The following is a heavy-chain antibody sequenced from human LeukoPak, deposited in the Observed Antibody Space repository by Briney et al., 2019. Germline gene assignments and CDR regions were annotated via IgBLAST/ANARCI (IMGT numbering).Heavy chain of an antibody. D-gene: IGHD3-10*01. CDR1: GFAFSNAW. J-gene: IGHJ4*02. Sequence: RGSLRLSCAASGFAFSNAWMSWVRQAPGKGLEWVGRIKSKTDGGTTDYAAPVKGRFTISRDDSKNTLYLQMNSLKTEDTAVYYCTTDWETYYYGSGSYYRYNYWGQGTLVTVSS. CDR2: IKSKTDGGTT. CDR3: TTDWETYYYGSGSYYRYNY. V-gene: IGHV3-15*01.